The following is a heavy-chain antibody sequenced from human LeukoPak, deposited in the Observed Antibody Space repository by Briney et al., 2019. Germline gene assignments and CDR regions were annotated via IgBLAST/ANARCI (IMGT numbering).Heavy chain of an antibody. CDR3: AKEVVGYCSSTSCYVGYGMDV. CDR1: GFTFSSYG. CDR2: ISYDGSNK. D-gene: IGHD2-2*03. V-gene: IGHV3-30*18. J-gene: IGHJ6*02. Sequence: PGRSLRLSCAASGFTFSSYGMHWVRQAPDKGLEWVAVISYDGSNKYYADSVKGRFTISRDNSKNTLYLQMNSLRAEDTAVYYCAKEVVGYCSSTSCYVGYGMDVWGQGTTVTVSS.